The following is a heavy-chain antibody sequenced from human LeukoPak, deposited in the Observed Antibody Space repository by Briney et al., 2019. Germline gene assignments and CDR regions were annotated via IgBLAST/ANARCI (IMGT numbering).Heavy chain of an antibody. CDR2: ISYDGSSQ. V-gene: IGHV3-30-3*01. Sequence: PGRSLRLSCVASGFTFSTYAMYWVRQAPGKGLEWVAVISYDGSSQYCVDSVKGRFTLSRDNSENTLYLQMNSLRVEDTAVYYCARSVADYGDNGDAFDIWGQGTMVTVSS. J-gene: IGHJ3*02. CDR3: ARSVADYGDNGDAFDI. CDR1: GFTFSTYA. D-gene: IGHD4-17*01.